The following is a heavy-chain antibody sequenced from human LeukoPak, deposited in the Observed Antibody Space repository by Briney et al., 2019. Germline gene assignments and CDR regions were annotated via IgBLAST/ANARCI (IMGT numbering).Heavy chain of an antibody. J-gene: IGHJ4*02. Sequence: GGSLRLSCAASGFTFSSYGMPWVRQAPGKGLEWVAVISYDGSNKYYADSVKGRFTISRDNAKNSLYLQMNSPRAEDTAVYYCAREGGYDCALDYWGQGTLVTVSS. V-gene: IGHV3-30*03. CDR3: AREGGYDCALDY. D-gene: IGHD5-12*01. CDR2: ISYDGSNK. CDR1: GFTFSSYG.